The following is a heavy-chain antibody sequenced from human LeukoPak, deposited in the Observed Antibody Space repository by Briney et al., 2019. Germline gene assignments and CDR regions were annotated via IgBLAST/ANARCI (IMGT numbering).Heavy chain of an antibody. J-gene: IGHJ6*02. V-gene: IGHV4-59*08. CDR2: IYYSGST. Sequence: SETLSLTCTVSGGSINTYFWSWIRQPPGKGLEWIGYIYYSGSTNYNPSLKSRVTISVDTSKNQFSLKLTSITAADTAVYYCARQMYYYYGMDVWGQGTTVTVSS. CDR3: ARQMYYYYGMDV. CDR1: GGSINTYF.